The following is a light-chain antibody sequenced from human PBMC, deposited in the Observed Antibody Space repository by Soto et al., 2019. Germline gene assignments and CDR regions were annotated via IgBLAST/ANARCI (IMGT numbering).Light chain of an antibody. J-gene: IGKJ1*01. CDR3: QQYNSYST. V-gene: IGKV1-5*01. CDR1: QSISSW. CDR2: DAS. Sequence: IQMTQSPSTLSASVGARVTITFRASQSISSWLAWYQQQPGKAPKLLIYDASSLESGVPSRFSGSGSGTEFTLTISSLQPDDFATYYCQQYNSYSTFGRGTKVDIK.